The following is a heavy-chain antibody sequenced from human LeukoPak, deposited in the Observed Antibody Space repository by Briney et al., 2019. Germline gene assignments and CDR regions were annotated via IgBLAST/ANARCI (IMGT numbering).Heavy chain of an antibody. V-gene: IGHV4-39*01. Sequence: SETLSPTCTVSGVSISSSNSYWGWIRQPPGKGLEWIGSIYYSGNTYYNASLKSQVSISIDTSKNQFSLKLTSVTAADTAVYYCARQTGSGLFILPGGQGTLVTVSS. CDR1: GVSISSSNSY. CDR2: IYYSGNT. D-gene: IGHD3/OR15-3a*01. J-gene: IGHJ4*02. CDR3: ARQTGSGLFILP.